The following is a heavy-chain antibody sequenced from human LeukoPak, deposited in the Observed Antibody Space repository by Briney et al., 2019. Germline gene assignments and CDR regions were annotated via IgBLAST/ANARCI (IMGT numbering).Heavy chain of an antibody. Sequence: GGSLRLSCVASGLSFSTYAVTWVRQTPGRGLEWVASIVTTGGTFYADSVKGRFTVSRDNSKNTLFLQMNSLRAEDTAVYYCAKDRQATMIVVVALLPTYYFDYWGQGTLVTVSS. V-gene: IGHV3-23*01. CDR3: AKDRQATMIVVVALLPTYYFDY. CDR2: IVTTGGT. CDR1: GLSFSTYA. D-gene: IGHD3-22*01. J-gene: IGHJ4*02.